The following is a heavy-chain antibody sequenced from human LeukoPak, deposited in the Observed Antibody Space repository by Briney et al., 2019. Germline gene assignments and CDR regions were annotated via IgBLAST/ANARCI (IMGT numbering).Heavy chain of an antibody. CDR1: GGSISSYY. CDR2: IYYSGST. J-gene: IGHJ5*02. Sequence: PSETLSLTCTVSGGSISSYYWSWIRQPPGKGLEWIGYIYYSGSTNYNPSLKSRVTISVDTSKNQFSLKLSSVTAADTAVYYCARSGSRAMTTEGFDPWGQGTLVTVSS. CDR3: ARSGSRAMTTEGFDP. D-gene: IGHD4-17*01. V-gene: IGHV4-59*08.